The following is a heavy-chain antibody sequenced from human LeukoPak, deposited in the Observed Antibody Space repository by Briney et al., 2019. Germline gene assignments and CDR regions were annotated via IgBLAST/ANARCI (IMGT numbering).Heavy chain of an antibody. CDR3: AGYIAVAGGLDY. J-gene: IGHJ4*02. CDR1: GGSISSGGYY. D-gene: IGHD6-19*01. Sequence: SETLSLTCTVSGGSISSGGYYWSWIRQPPGKGLEWIGYIYHSGSTYYNPSLKSRVTISVDRSKNQFSLKLSSVTAADTAVYYCAGYIAVAGGLDYWGQGTLVTVSS. V-gene: IGHV4-30-2*01. CDR2: IYHSGST.